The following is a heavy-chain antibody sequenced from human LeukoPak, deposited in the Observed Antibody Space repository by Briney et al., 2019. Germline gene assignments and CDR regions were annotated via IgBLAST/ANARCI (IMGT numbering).Heavy chain of an antibody. V-gene: IGHV3-23*01. CDR1: GFTFSSYS. J-gene: IGHJ4*02. D-gene: IGHD3-3*01. Sequence: GGSLRLSCAASGFTFSSYSMNWVRQAPGKGLEWVSAISGSGGSTYYADSVKGRFTISRDNSKNTLYLQMNSLRAEDTAVYYCAKYDFWSGYYVDYWGQGTLVTVSS. CDR3: AKYDFWSGYYVDY. CDR2: ISGSGGST.